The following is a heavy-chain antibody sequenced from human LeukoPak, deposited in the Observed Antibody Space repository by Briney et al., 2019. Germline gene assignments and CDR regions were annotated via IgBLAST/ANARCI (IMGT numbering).Heavy chain of an antibody. Sequence: GGSLRLSCAASGFTVSSNDMSWVRQAPGKGLECISAIYSGGSTDYADSVKGRFSISRDNSKNILYLQMNSLRAEDTALYYCAKDRCSNGIGCFYYYMDVWGKGTTVTISS. CDR1: GFTVSSND. J-gene: IGHJ6*03. V-gene: IGHV3-53*05. CDR3: AKDRCSNGIGCFYYYMDV. D-gene: IGHD2-8*01. CDR2: IYSGGST.